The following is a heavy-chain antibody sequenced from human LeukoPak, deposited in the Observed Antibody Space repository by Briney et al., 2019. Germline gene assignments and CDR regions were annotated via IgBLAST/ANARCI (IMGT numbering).Heavy chain of an antibody. CDR3: AKSYIVATTPLDY. V-gene: IGHV3-9*01. Sequence: GGSLRLSCAASGFTFDDYAMHWVRQAPGKGLEWVSGISWNSGSIGYADSVKGRFTVSRDNAKNSLYLQMNSLRAEDTALYYCAKSYIVATTPLDYWGQGTLVTVSS. D-gene: IGHD5-12*01. CDR1: GFTFDDYA. J-gene: IGHJ4*02. CDR2: ISWNSGSI.